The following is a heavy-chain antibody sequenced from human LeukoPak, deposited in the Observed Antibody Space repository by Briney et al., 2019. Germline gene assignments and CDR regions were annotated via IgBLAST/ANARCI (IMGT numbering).Heavy chain of an antibody. D-gene: IGHD1-26*01. CDR3: AKLNSGSFPYP. CDR2: ISSSSSYI. J-gene: IGHJ5*02. CDR1: GFTFSSYS. Sequence: PGGSLRLSCAASGFTFSSYSMNWIRQAPGKGLEWVSSISSSSSYIYYADSVKGRFTIPRDNAKNSLYLQMNSLRAEDTAVYYCAKLNSGSFPYPWGQGTLVTVSS. V-gene: IGHV3-21*01.